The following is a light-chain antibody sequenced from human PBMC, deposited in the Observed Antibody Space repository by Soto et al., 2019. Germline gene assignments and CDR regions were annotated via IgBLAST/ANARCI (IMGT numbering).Light chain of an antibody. Sequence: EIVMTQTPLSSPVTLGQPASISCRSSQSLVHSDGSAYLIWLHVGPGQSPRPLIYKVSNRFSGVPDRFTGSGAETDFTLKISSLQSEDFAVYYCQQYNKWPLTFGPGTKVDIK. CDR2: KVS. V-gene: IGKV2-24*01. CDR3: QQYNKWPLT. J-gene: IGKJ3*01. CDR1: QSLVHSDGSAY.